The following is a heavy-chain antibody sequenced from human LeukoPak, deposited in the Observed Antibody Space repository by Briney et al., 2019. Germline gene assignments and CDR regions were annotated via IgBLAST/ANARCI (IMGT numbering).Heavy chain of an antibody. CDR1: GFSVSSGYY. CDR3: ARGLYDFWSGYLGPYFDY. Sequence: PSETLSLTCAVSGFSVSSGYYWGWIRQPPGKGLEWIGTINHSGSTFYNPSLKSRVTISVDTSKNQFSLKLSSVTAADTAVYYCARGLYDFWSGYLGPYFDYWGQGTLVTVSS. D-gene: IGHD3-3*01. V-gene: IGHV4-38-2*01. CDR2: INHSGST. J-gene: IGHJ4*02.